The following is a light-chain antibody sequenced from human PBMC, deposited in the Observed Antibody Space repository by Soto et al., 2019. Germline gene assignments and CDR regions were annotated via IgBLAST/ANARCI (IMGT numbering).Light chain of an antibody. CDR2: DAS. CDR1: QSVANNY. CDR3: EQYGSTPLT. V-gene: IGKV3-20*01. Sequence: EIVLTQSPGTLSLSPGERATLSCRASQSVANNYLAWYQQKPGQAPRFLIYDASSRATGIPDRFSGSGSGTDFTLTISRLEPEDFAVYYCEQYGSTPLTCGCGTKVEIK. J-gene: IGKJ4*01.